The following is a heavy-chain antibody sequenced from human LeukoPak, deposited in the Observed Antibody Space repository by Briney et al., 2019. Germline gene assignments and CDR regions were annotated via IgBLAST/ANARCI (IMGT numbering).Heavy chain of an antibody. V-gene: IGHV3-9*01. J-gene: IGHJ4*02. Sequence: GGSLRLSCVAFGFTFEDYAIHWVRQAPGKGLEWVSGITWNSGSTGYADSVKGRFTISRDNAKNTLYLQMNSLRAEDTAVYYCARVTYYYDSSGTGNYWGQGTLVTVSS. D-gene: IGHD3-22*01. CDR3: ARVTYYYDSSGTGNY. CDR2: ITWNSGST. CDR1: GFTFEDYA.